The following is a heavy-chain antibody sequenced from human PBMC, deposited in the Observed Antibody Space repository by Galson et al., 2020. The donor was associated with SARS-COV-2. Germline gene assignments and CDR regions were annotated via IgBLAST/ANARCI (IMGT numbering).Heavy chain of an antibody. J-gene: IGHJ5*02. D-gene: IGHD6-13*01. CDR1: GDRVSSTT. Sequence: SQTLSLTCDISGDRVSSTTWNWVRQSPSRGLEWLGRTYYRSKWYNDYAVFVKSRITINADTSQNQFSLQLSSVTPEDTAIYYCVRGGWPSSIWYGRTSNWFAPWGQGTLVTVS. V-gene: IGHV6-1*01. CDR2: TYYRSKWYN. CDR3: VRGGWPSSIWYGRTSNWFAP.